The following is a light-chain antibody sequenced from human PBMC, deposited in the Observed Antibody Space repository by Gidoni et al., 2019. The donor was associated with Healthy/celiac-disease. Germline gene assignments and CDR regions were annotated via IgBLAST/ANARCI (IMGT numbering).Light chain of an antibody. Sequence: QSVLPQPPSVPGAPGQRVTIPCTGGSSNIGAGYDVHWYQQLPGTAPKLLIYGNSNRPSGVPDRFSGSKSGTSASLAITGLQAEDEADYYCQSYDSSLSGVVFGGGTKLTVL. CDR1: SSNIGAGYD. V-gene: IGLV1-40*01. CDR2: GNS. CDR3: QSYDSSLSGVV. J-gene: IGLJ2*01.